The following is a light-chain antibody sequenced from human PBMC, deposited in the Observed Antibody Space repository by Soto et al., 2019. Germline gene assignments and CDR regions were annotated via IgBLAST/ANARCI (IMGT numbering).Light chain of an antibody. V-gene: IGKV1-33*01. CDR2: DAS. J-gene: IGKJ1*01. Sequence: DIQMTQSPSSLSASVGDRVTITCQASQDITNYLNWYQQKPGRAPRLLLYDASSLETGVPSRFSGSGSGTDFTLTISSLQPEDVATYYCQHYNSYSEAFGQGTKWIS. CDR3: QHYNSYSEA. CDR1: QDITNY.